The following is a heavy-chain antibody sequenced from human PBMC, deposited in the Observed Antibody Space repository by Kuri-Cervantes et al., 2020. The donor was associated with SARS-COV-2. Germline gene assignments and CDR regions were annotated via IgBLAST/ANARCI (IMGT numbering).Heavy chain of an antibody. CDR2: IFHSGTT. J-gene: IGHJ4*02. Sequence: SQTLSLTCAVSLYSISSGYYWDWIRQSPGKGPEWIGSIFHSGTTYYNPSLRSRVTISVDTSKSQFSLKLSSVTAADTAVYYCARIIVVVPAASSPLARFDYWGQGALVTVSS. CDR3: ARIIVVVPAASSPLARFDY. V-gene: IGHV4-38-2*01. CDR1: LYSISSGYY. D-gene: IGHD2-2*01.